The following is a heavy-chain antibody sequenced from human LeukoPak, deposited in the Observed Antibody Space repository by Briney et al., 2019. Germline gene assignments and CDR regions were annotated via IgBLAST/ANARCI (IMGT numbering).Heavy chain of an antibody. D-gene: IGHD4-23*01. Sequence: GGSLRLSCAASGFTFSSYSMNWVRQAPGKGLEWVPSISSSSSYIYYADSVKGRFTLSRDNAKNSLYLQMNSLRAEDTAVYYCARAETTVARGWFDPWGQGTLVTVSS. CDR1: GFTFSSYS. V-gene: IGHV3-21*01. J-gene: IGHJ5*02. CDR2: ISSSSSYI. CDR3: ARAETTVARGWFDP.